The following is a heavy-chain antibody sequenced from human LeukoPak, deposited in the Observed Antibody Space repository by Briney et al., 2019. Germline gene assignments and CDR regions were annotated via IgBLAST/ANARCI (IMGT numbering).Heavy chain of an antibody. CDR1: GYTFTSYG. CDR2: ISAYNGNT. V-gene: IGHV1-18*01. J-gene: IGHJ4*02. Sequence: ASVKVSCKASGYTFTSYGISWVRQAPGQGLEWMGWISAYNGNTNYAQKLQGRVTMTTDTSTSTAYMELRSLRSDDTAVYYCARTLYYYDSSGYLPEYYFDYWGQGTLVTVSS. CDR3: ARTLYYYDSSGYLPEYYFDY. D-gene: IGHD3-22*01.